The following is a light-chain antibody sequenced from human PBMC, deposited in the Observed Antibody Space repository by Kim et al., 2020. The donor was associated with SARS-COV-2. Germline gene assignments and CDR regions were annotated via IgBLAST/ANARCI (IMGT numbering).Light chain of an antibody. CDR2: DAS. CDR3: QQYAYWRA. V-gene: IGKV3-15*01. J-gene: IGKJ5*01. Sequence: PAETTTLSGRACQSSSSNLAWYQQKLGHAPRVLIYDASARATGIPARFSGSGSGTDFTLTISNVQSEDFAVYYCQQYAYWRAFGQGTRLEIK. CDR1: QSSSSN.